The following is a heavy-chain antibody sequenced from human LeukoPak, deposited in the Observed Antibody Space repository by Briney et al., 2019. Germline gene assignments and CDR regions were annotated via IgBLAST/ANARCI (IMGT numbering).Heavy chain of an antibody. CDR1: GGSISSNY. J-gene: IGHJ4*02. V-gene: IGHV4-59*12. CDR2: IYYSGST. Sequence: SETLSLTCTVSGGSISSNYWSWIRQPPGKGLEWIGYIYYSGSTNYNPSLKSRVTISVDTSKNQFSLKLTSVTAADTAVYYCAKPAEGYCSGGSCTPFDYWGQGTLVTVSS. D-gene: IGHD2-15*01. CDR3: AKPAEGYCSGGSCTPFDY.